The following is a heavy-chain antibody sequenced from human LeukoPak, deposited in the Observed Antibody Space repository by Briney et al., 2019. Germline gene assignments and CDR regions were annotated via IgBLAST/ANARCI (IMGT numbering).Heavy chain of an antibody. Sequence: PGGALRLSCAASGFTFSSYAMSWFRQAPGKGLEWVSAISGSGGSTYYADSVKGRFTISRNNSKNTLYLQMNSLRAEDTAVYYCAKENAVTLDNWFDPWGQGTLVTVSS. V-gene: IGHV3-23*01. CDR1: GFTFSSYA. D-gene: IGHD4-17*01. J-gene: IGHJ5*02. CDR3: AKENAVTLDNWFDP. CDR2: ISGSGGST.